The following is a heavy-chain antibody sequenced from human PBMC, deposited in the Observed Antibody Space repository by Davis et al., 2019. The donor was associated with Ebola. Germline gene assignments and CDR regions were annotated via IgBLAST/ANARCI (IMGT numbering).Heavy chain of an antibody. Sequence: GESLKISCAASGIIVSSNHMSWVRQAPGKGLEWVSTFYSRGAISYADSVKGRFTISRDNSKNTVLLQMSSLRAEDTAIYYCARDLGSSTDYWGQGTLVTVSS. CDR1: GIIVSSNH. CDR2: FYSRGAI. D-gene: IGHD6-6*01. CDR3: ARDLGSSTDY. J-gene: IGHJ4*02. V-gene: IGHV3-53*01.